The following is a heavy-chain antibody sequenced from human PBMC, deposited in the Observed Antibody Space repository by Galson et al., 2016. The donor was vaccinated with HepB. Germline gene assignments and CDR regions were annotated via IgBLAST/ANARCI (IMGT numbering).Heavy chain of an antibody. V-gene: IGHV3-30*18. D-gene: IGHD3-22*01. J-gene: IGHJ4*02. CDR1: GFTFSDYG. CDR2: ISYYGSKQ. Sequence: SLRLSCAASGFTFSDYGMHWVRPAPGTGLEGVAVISYYGSKQYYGDSVKGRFTISRDNSKNTLELQMNSLRAEDTAVYHCVKPNDDSSGLRYWGQGTLVTVSS. CDR3: VKPNDDSSGLRY.